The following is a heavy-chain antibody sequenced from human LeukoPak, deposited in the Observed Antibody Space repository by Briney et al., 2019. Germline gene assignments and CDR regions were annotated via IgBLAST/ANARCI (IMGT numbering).Heavy chain of an antibody. CDR3: GVVYCSSTSCYIYKDYYYMDV. Sequence: SETLSLTCTVSGGSISNYYWSWIRQPPGKGLEWIGYINYSGSTNYNPSLKSRVTISVDTSKNQLSLKLSSVTAADTAVYYCGVVYCSSTSCYIYKDYYYMDVWGKGITVTVSS. CDR1: GGSISNYY. V-gene: IGHV4-59*08. D-gene: IGHD2-2*02. CDR2: INYSGST. J-gene: IGHJ6*03.